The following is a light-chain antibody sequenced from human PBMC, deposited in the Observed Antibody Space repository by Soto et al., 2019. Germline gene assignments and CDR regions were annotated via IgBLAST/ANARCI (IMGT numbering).Light chain of an antibody. CDR2: AVS. CDR3: QHANSFPAT. J-gene: IGKJ2*01. Sequence: DIQMTQSPSSVSASVGDRVTIPCRASQGISNWLAWYQQKPGIAPKLLIYAVSNLHRAVPSRFSGIESGTHFALTIYVLQPEDFATDYGQHANSFPATFGQGTKLEMK. V-gene: IGKV1-12*01. CDR1: QGISNW.